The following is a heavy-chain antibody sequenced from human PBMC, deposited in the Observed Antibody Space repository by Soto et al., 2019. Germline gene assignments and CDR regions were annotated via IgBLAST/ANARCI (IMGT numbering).Heavy chain of an antibody. CDR3: ARDGLLFSGPYRPSRFDY. Sequence: GGSLRLSCAASGFTFSSYAMSWVRQAPGKGLEWVGNIKHDTSEAHYADSVKGRFTITRDNIKNFLFLQMNGLRSDDTASYYCARDGLLFSGPYRPSRFDYWGLGTLVTVSS. CDR1: GFTFSSYA. J-gene: IGHJ4*02. D-gene: IGHD3-16*02. V-gene: IGHV3-7*03. CDR2: IKHDTSEA.